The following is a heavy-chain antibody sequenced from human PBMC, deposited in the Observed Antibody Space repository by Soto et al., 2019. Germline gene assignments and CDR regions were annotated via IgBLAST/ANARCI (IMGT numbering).Heavy chain of an antibody. J-gene: IGHJ4*02. CDR2: TYLGDSDT. CDR3: ARQTYCSSTSCYTVDS. Sequence: GESLKISCKGSGYSFTSYWIGWVRQMPGKGLEWMGITYLGDSDTRYSPSFQGQVTISADKSISTAYLQWSSLKASDTAMYYCARQTYCSSTSCYTVDSWGQGTLVTVSS. D-gene: IGHD2-2*02. CDR1: GYSFTSYW. V-gene: IGHV5-51*01.